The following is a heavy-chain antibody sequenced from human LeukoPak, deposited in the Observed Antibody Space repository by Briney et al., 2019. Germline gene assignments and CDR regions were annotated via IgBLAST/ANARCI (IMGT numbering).Heavy chain of an antibody. CDR1: GFTVSSNY. Sequence: RSGGSLRLSCAASGFTVSSNYMSWVRQAPGKGLGWVSVIYSGGSTYYADSVKGRFTISRHNSKNTLYLQMNSLRAEDTAVYYCARAYRYSGYDQGFDYWGQGTLVTVSS. D-gene: IGHD5-12*01. J-gene: IGHJ4*02. V-gene: IGHV3-53*04. CDR2: IYSGGST. CDR3: ARAYRYSGYDQGFDY.